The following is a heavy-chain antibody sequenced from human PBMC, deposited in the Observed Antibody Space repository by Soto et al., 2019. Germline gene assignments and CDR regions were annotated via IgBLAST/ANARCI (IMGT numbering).Heavy chain of an antibody. CDR2: IIPMLAIT. Sequence: QVQLVQSGAEVKKPGSSVKVSCKASGGTFSVYTIIWVRQAPGQGLEWMGRIIPMLAITNYAQRFQGRVTLTADTSTTTAYMELSSLTSEDTAVYYCALGSWSGETFDIWGQGTLVTVSS. D-gene: IGHD6-13*01. CDR1: GGTFSVYT. V-gene: IGHV1-69*02. CDR3: ALGSWSGETFDI. J-gene: IGHJ3*02.